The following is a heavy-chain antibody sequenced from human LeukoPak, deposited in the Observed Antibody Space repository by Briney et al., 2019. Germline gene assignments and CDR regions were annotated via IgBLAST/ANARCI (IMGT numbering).Heavy chain of an antibody. V-gene: IGHV4-59*11. Sequence: PSETLSLTCVVSGDSFISHYWTWIRQSPGKGLEWIGYISYIGSTNYNPSHKSRVTISIDTSKNQFSLKLRSVTAADTAVYYCARDLVTGTKGFDIWGQGTMVSVSS. CDR1: GDSFISHY. CDR2: ISYIGST. D-gene: IGHD4-17*01. CDR3: ARDLVTGTKGFDI. J-gene: IGHJ3*02.